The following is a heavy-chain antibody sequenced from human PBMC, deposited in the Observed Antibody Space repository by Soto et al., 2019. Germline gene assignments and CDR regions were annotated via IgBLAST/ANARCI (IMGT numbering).Heavy chain of an antibody. J-gene: IGHJ6*02. CDR1: GGSISSSSYY. D-gene: IGHD1-26*01. V-gene: IGHV4-39*01. CDR3: AKLLGYYYGMDV. Sequence: PSETLSLTCPVSGGSISSSSYYWGWIRQPPGKGLEWIGSIYYSGSTYYNPSLKSRVTISVDTSKNQFSLKLSSVTAADTAVYYCAKLLGYYYGMDVWGQGTTVTVSS. CDR2: IYYSGST.